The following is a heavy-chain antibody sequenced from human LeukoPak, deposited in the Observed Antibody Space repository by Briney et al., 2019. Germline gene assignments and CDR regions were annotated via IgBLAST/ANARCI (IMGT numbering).Heavy chain of an antibody. D-gene: IGHD3-3*01. CDR1: GGSISSYY. Sequence: SETLSLTCPVFGGSISSYYWSWIRQPPGKGLEWIGYIYYSGSTNYNPSLKSRVTISVDTSKNQFSLKLSSVTAADTAVYYCARGFLEGDYWGQGTLVTVSS. J-gene: IGHJ4*02. CDR3: ARGFLEGDY. CDR2: IYYSGST. V-gene: IGHV4-59*01.